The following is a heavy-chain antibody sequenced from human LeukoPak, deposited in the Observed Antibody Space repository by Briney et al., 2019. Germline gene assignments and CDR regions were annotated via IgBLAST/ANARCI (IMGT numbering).Heavy chain of an antibody. D-gene: IGHD3-10*01. V-gene: IGHV1-8*01. CDR2: MNPNSGNT. CDR1: GYTFTSYD. CDR3: ARIRYYYGSGSLSLGY. J-gene: IGHJ4*02. Sequence: VGSVKVSCKASGYTFTSYDINWVRQATGQGLEWMGWMNPNSGNTGYAQKFQGRVTMTRNTSISTAYMELSSLRSEDTAVYYCARIRYYYGSGSLSLGYWGQGTLVTVSS.